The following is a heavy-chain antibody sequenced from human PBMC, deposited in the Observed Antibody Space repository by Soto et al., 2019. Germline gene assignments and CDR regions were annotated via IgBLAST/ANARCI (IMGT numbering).Heavy chain of an antibody. CDR1: GGSISSGGYS. J-gene: IGHJ4*02. CDR3: ASSHAGAHITAAVH. Sequence: QLQLQESGSGLVKPSQTLSLTCAVSGGSISSGGYSWNWIRQPPGKGLEWIGYIYHSGSTYYNPSLMSRVPISVDRSKNQFSLKLSSVTAADTAVYYCASSHAGAHITAAVHWGQGTLVTVSS. V-gene: IGHV4-30-2*01. CDR2: IYHSGST. D-gene: IGHD6-13*01.